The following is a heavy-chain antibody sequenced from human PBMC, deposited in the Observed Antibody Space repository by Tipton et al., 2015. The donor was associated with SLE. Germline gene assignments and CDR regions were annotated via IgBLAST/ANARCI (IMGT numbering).Heavy chain of an antibody. CDR3: ARYPMVRGAVDF. V-gene: IGHV4-39*07. J-gene: IGHJ4*02. CDR1: GDSISSSSYY. CDR2: IYHSGTT. Sequence: TLSLTCIVSGDSISSSSYYWGWVRQPPGKGLEWIASIYHSGTTYYNPSLKSRVTISVDTSKIQFSLKLSSVTAADTAVYYCARYPMVRGAVDFWGQGTLVIVSS. D-gene: IGHD3-10*01.